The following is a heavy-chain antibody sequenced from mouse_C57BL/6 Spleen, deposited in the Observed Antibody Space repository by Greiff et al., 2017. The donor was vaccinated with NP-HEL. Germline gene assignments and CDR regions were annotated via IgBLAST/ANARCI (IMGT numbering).Heavy chain of an antibody. V-gene: IGHV1-64*01. Sequence: QVQLKQPGAELVKPGASVKLSCKASGYTFTSYWMHWVKQRPGQGLEWIGMIHPNSGSTNYNEKFKSKATLTVDKSSSTAYMQLSSLTSEDSAVYYCAREDYGSYWFAYWGQGTLVTVSA. J-gene: IGHJ3*01. CDR3: AREDYGSYWFAY. D-gene: IGHD1-1*01. CDR1: GYTFTSYW. CDR2: IHPNSGST.